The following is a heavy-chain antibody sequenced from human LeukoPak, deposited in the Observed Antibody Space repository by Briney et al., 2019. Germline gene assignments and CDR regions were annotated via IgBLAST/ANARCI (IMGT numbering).Heavy chain of an antibody. CDR2: IHYSGST. J-gene: IGHJ6*02. Sequence: SETLSLTRTVSGGSINSYYWSWIRQPPGRGLEWVGSIHYSGSTSYNPSLRSRVTISVDTSKNQFSLKLSSVTAADTAVYYCAGGTTDNYYYYYGMDVWGQGTTVTVSS. CDR1: GGSINSYY. D-gene: IGHD3-16*01. CDR3: AGGTTDNYYYYYGMDV. V-gene: IGHV4-59*08.